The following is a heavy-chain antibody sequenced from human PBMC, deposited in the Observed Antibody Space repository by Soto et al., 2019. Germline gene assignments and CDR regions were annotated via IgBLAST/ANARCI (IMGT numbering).Heavy chain of an antibody. V-gene: IGHV1-18*01. CDR1: GYTFTSYG. CDR3: ARDLGLVATPYYYYGMDV. J-gene: IGHJ6*02. Sequence: ASVKVSCKASGYTFTSYGISWVRQAPGQGLEWMGWISAYNGNTNYAQKLRGRVTMTTDTSTSTAYMELTSLRSDDTAVYYCARDLGLVATPYYYYGMDVWGQGTTVTVSS. CDR2: ISAYNGNT. D-gene: IGHD5-12*01.